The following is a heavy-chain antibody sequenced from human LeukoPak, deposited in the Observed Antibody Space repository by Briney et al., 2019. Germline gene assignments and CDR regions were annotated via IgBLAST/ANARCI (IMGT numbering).Heavy chain of an antibody. V-gene: IGHV4-61*02. Sequence: SETLSLTCTVSGGSISSGDYYWSWIRQPAGKGLEWTGRIYTSGSTNYNPSLKSRVTISVDTSKNQFSLKLSSVTAADTAVYYCARRVLRYFDWSRIEVFDYWGQGTLVTVSS. CDR3: ARRVLRYFDWSRIEVFDY. J-gene: IGHJ4*02. CDR2: IYTSGST. D-gene: IGHD3-9*01. CDR1: GGSISSGDYY.